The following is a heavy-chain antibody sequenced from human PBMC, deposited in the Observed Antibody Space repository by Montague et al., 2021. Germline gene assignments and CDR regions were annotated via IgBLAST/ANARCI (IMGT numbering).Heavy chain of an antibody. J-gene: IGHJ4*02. CDR3: ANRPDITVVTL. CDR2: IRGSGGST. V-gene: IGHV3-23*01. CDR1: GFTSSSYA. Sequence: SLRLSCAASGFTSSSYAMSWVRQAPGKGLEWVSAIRGSGGSTYYADSVKGRFTISRDNSKNTLYLQMNSLRAEDTAVYYCANRPDITVVTLGGQGTLVTVSS. D-gene: IGHD4-23*01.